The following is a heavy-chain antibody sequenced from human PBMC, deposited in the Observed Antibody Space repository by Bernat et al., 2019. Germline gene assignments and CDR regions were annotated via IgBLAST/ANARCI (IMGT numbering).Heavy chain of an antibody. CDR3: ARNGYSSSWYLNPNYYFDY. V-gene: IGHV3-33*01. D-gene: IGHD6-13*01. J-gene: IGHJ4*02. CDR1: GFTFSSYG. Sequence: QVQLVESGGGVVQPGRSLRLSCAASGFTFSSYGMHWVRQAPGKGLAWVAVIWYDGSNKYYADSVKGRFTISRDNSKNTLYLQMNSLRAEDTAVYYCARNGYSSSWYLNPNYYFDYWGQGTLVTVSS. CDR2: IWYDGSNK.